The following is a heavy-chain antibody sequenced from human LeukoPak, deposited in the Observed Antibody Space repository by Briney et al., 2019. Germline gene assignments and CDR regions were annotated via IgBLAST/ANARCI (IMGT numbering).Heavy chain of an antibody. J-gene: IGHJ4*02. V-gene: IGHV1-18*01. D-gene: IGHD3-22*01. CDR3: VRSTTRYYYDSSGYFDY. CDR1: GYTFTSYG. CDR2: ISAYNGNT. Sequence: ASVKVSCKASGYTFTSYGISWVRQAPGQGLEWMGWISAYNGNTNYAQKLQGGVTMTTDTSTSTAYMELRSLRSDDTAVYYCVRSTTRYYYDSSGYFDYWGQGTLVTVSS.